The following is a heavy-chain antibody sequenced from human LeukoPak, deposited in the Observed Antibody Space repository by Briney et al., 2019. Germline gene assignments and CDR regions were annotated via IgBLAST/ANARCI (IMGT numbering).Heavy chain of an antibody. D-gene: IGHD2-2*01. V-gene: IGHV1-69*01. CDR2: IIPIFGTA. Sequence: SVKVSCKASGGTFSSYAISWVRQAPGQGLEWVGGIIPIFGTANYAQKFQDRVTITADESTSTAYMELSSLRSEDTAVYYCARAILPREDIVVVPGYYYYMDVWGKGTTVTVSS. CDR3: ARAILPREDIVVVPGYYYYMDV. J-gene: IGHJ6*03. CDR1: GGTFSSYA.